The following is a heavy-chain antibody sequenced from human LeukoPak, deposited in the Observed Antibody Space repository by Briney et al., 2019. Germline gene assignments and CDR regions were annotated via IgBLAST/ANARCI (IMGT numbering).Heavy chain of an antibody. Sequence: SETLSLTCTVSGGSVSSGDYYWSWIRQPPGKGLEWIGYTSYSGSTNYNPSLKSRITISIDTSKNQFFLKFSSVTAADTAVYFCASGRGYSGSFFYYFDSWGQGTLATVSS. CDR2: TSYSGST. J-gene: IGHJ4*02. D-gene: IGHD1-26*01. CDR3: ASGRGYSGSFFYYFDS. V-gene: IGHV4-61*08. CDR1: GGSVSSGDYY.